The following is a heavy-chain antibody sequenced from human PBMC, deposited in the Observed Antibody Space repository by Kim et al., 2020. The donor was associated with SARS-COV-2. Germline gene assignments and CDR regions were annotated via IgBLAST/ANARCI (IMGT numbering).Heavy chain of an antibody. CDR2: IYYSGST. J-gene: IGHJ6*02. Sequence: SETLSLTCTVSGGSISSSSYYWGWIRQPPGKGLEWIGSIYYSGSTYYNPSLKSRVTISVDTSKNQFSLKLSSVTAADTAVYYCARRLGGWRNYGMVVWGQGPTDTVSS. V-gene: IGHV4-39*01. CDR1: GGSISSSSYY. D-gene: IGHD6-19*01. CDR3: ARRLGGWRNYGMVV.